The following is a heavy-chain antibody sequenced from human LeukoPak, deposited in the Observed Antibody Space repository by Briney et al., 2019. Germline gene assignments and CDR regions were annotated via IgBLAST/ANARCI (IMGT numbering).Heavy chain of an antibody. D-gene: IGHD2-21*02. J-gene: IGHJ5*02. CDR3: ARGPAKIVVVTAEDWFDP. Sequence: SETLSLTCTVSGGSISSGGYYWSWIRQHPGKGLEWIGYIYYSGSTYYNPSLKSRVTISVDTSKNQFSLKLSSVTAADTAVYYCARGPAKIVVVTAEDWFDPWGQGTLVTVSS. V-gene: IGHV4-31*03. CDR2: IYYSGST. CDR1: GGSISSGGYY.